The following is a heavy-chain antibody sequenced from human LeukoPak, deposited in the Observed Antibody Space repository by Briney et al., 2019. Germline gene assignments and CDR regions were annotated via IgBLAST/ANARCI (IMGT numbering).Heavy chain of an antibody. V-gene: IGHV3-23*01. Sequence: GGSLRLSCAASGFTFSSYGMSWVRQAPGKGLEWVSAISGSGGSTYYADPVKGRFTISRDNSKDTLYLQMNSLRADDTAVYYCARETYCSGGSCYKGNAFDIWGQGTMVTVSS. D-gene: IGHD2-15*01. CDR3: ARETYCSGGSCYKGNAFDI. J-gene: IGHJ3*02. CDR2: ISGSGGST. CDR1: GFTFSSYG.